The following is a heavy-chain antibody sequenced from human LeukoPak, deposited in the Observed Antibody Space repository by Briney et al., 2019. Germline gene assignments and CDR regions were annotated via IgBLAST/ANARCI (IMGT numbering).Heavy chain of an antibody. D-gene: IGHD2-15*01. Sequence: SETLSLTCAVYGVSFSGYYWSWPRQPPGKGLEWIGEINHSGSTNYNPSLKSRVTISVDTSKNQFSLKLSSVTAADMAVYYCARGDIVVVVAATTHFDYWGQGTLVTVSS. CDR3: ARGDIVVVVAATTHFDY. CDR1: GVSFSGYY. V-gene: IGHV4-34*01. J-gene: IGHJ4*02. CDR2: INHSGST.